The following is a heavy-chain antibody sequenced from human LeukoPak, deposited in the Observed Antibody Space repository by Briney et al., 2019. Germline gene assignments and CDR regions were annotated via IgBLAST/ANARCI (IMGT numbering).Heavy chain of an antibody. D-gene: IGHD3-22*01. CDR3: ARDNYDSSGYYYSLGDDY. Sequence: GGSLRLSCAASGFTVSSNYMSWVRQAPGKGLEWVSVIYSGGSTYYADSVKGRFTISRDNSKNTLYLQMNGLRAEDTAVYYCARDNYDSSGYYYSLGDDYWGQGTLVTVSS. J-gene: IGHJ4*02. CDR2: IYSGGST. V-gene: IGHV3-66*01. CDR1: GFTVSSNY.